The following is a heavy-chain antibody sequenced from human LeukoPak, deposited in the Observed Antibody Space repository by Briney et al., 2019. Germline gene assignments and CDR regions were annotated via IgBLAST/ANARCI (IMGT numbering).Heavy chain of an antibody. CDR1: GFTFSSYE. J-gene: IGHJ4*02. CDR2: ISRGGSTV. D-gene: IGHD4-11*01. V-gene: IGHV3-48*03. CDR3: ARSPDYGNYGDYFDY. Sequence: GGSLRLSCAASGFTFSSYEMNWVRQAPGKGLECVSYISRGGSTVYYADSVKGRFTISRDNAKNSLYLQMNSLRAEDTAVYYCARSPDYGNYGDYFDYRGQGTLVTVSS.